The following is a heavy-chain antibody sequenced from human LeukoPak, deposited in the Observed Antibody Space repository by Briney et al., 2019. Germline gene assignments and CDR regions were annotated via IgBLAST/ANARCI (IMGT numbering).Heavy chain of an antibody. CDR3: ARDLDWVFDF. D-gene: IGHD3-9*01. J-gene: IGHJ4*02. CDR2: ISTYNGDT. CDR1: GYTFNTYS. V-gene: IGHV1-18*01. Sequence: ASGKLSCKASGYTFNTYSFSWVRQAPGQGLEWMGWISTYNGDTTYAQDYQDRVTMTTDASTSTAYMALRSLRSDDTAVYYCARDLDWVFDFWGQGTLVTVST.